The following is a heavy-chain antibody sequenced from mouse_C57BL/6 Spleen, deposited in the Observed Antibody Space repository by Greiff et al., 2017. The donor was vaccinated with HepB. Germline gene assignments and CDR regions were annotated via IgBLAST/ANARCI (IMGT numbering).Heavy chain of an antibody. Sequence: VKLVESGPGLVQPSQSLSITCTVSGFSLTSYGVHWVRQSPGKGLEWLGVIWSGGSTDYNAAFISRLSISKDNSKSQVFFKMNSLQADDTAIYYCARNLDSSGYEDAMDYWGQGTSVTVSS. CDR1: GFSLTSYG. J-gene: IGHJ4*01. D-gene: IGHD3-2*02. CDR3: ARNLDSSGYEDAMDY. V-gene: IGHV2-2*01. CDR2: IWSGGST.